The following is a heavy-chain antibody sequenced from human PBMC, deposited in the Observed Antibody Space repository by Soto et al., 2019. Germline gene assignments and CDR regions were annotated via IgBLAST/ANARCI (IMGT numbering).Heavy chain of an antibody. V-gene: IGHV4-34*01. CDR3: ARDGRYCSGGSCYWTSNWFDP. CDR1: GGSFSGYY. J-gene: IGHJ5*02. D-gene: IGHD2-15*01. Sequence: QVQLQQWGAGLLKPSETLSLTCAVYGGSFSGYYWSWIRQPPGKGLEWLGEINHSGSTNYNPSLKSRVTVSVDTSKNQFSLKLSAVTAADTAVYYCARDGRYCSGGSCYWTSNWFDPWGQGTLVTVSS. CDR2: INHSGST.